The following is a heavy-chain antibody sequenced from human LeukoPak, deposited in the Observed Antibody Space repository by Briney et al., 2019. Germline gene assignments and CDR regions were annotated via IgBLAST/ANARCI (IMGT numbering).Heavy chain of an antibody. CDR1: GGSISSSSYY. J-gene: IGHJ4*02. Sequence: KPSETLSLTCTVSGGSISSSSYYWGWIRQPPGKGLEWIGSIYYSGSTYYNPSLKSRVTISVDTSKNQFSLKLSSVTAADTAVYYCATLATLDYWGQGTLVTVSS. CDR3: ATLATLDY. CDR2: IYYSGST. V-gene: IGHV4-39*01.